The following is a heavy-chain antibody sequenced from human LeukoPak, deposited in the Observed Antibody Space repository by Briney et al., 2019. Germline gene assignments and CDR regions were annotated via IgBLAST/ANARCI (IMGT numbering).Heavy chain of an antibody. CDR3: ARDRGYGDYYFEY. V-gene: IGHV3-53*04. CDR1: GLTVSSNY. Sequence: GGSLRLSCAASGLTVSSNYMSWVRQAPGKGLEWVSVIYSGGTTHYADSVKGRFTISRHNSKNTLYPQMNSLRAEDTAVYYCARDRGYGDYYFEYWGQGTLVTVSS. D-gene: IGHD4-17*01. CDR2: IYSGGTT. J-gene: IGHJ4*02.